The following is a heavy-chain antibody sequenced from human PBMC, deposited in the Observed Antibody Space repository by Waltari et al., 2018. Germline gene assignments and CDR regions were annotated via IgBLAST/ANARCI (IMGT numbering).Heavy chain of an antibody. CDR1: GYSISNGYY. D-gene: IGHD1-26*01. CDR3: ARGGSGSYMGSFDI. V-gene: IGHV4-38-2*01. J-gene: IGHJ3*02. Sequence: QVQLQESGPGLVKPSETLSLTCAVSGYSISNGYYWSWIRQPPGKGLEWIGGIYHTGTTYYNASLKSRVTLSVDTSKNQFSLNLSFVTAADTALYFCARGGSGSYMGSFDIWGQGPMVTVSS. CDR2: IYHTGTT.